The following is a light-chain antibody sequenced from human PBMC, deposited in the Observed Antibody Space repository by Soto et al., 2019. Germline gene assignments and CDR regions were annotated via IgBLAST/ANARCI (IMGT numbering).Light chain of an antibody. CDR1: QGISTL. Sequence: EIVLTPSPATLSVSPVERATLFCRASQGISTLLAWYQQKPGQAPRLLIYAASTRAAGIPARFSGSGSGTDFTLTISSLQSEDFAIYYCQQYYDWPITFGQGTRLEIK. CDR2: AAS. V-gene: IGKV3-15*01. J-gene: IGKJ5*01. CDR3: QQYYDWPIT.